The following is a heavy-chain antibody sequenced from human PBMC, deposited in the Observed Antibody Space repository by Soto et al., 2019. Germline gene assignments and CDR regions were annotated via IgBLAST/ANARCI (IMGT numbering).Heavy chain of an antibody. CDR3: ARGSALLFYYFDY. Sequence: SETLSLTCNVSGGSITMGDYYWIWLRQPPGKGLEWIGYIYYRAMPYYNPSLKSRVTISVDTSKNQFSLSMTSVTAADTAVYYCARGSALLFYYFDYWGQGTPVTVSS. CDR2: IYYRAMP. CDR1: GGSITMGDYY. V-gene: IGHV4-30-4*01. J-gene: IGHJ4*02. D-gene: IGHD6-13*01.